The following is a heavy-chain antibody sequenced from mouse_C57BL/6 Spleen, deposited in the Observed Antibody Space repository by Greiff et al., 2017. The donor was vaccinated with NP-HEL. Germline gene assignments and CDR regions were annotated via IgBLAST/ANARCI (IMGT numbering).Heavy chain of an antibody. D-gene: IGHD2-4*01. J-gene: IGHJ2*01. CDR1: GFTFSDYY. V-gene: IGHV5-16*01. CDR2: INYDGSST. Sequence: EVKVVESEGGLVQPGSSMKLSCTASGFTFSDYYMAWVRQVPEKGLEWVANINYDGSSTYYLDSLKSRFIISRDNAKNILYLQMSSLKSEDTATYYCARDTRLRRGFDYWGQGTTLTVSS. CDR3: ARDTRLRRGFDY.